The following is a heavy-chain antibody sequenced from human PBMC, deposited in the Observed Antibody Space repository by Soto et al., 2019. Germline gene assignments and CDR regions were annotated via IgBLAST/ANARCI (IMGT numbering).Heavy chain of an antibody. CDR1: GGSFSGYY. Sequence: QLQQWGAGLLKPSETLSLTCAVYGGSFSGYYWSWIRQPPGKGLEWIGEINHSGSTNYNPSLKGRVTISVDTSKNQFSLKLSSVTAADTAVYYCARGRNDYVWGSYRHDAFDIWGQGTMVTVSS. J-gene: IGHJ3*02. CDR2: INHSGST. D-gene: IGHD3-16*02. V-gene: IGHV4-34*01. CDR3: ARGRNDYVWGSYRHDAFDI.